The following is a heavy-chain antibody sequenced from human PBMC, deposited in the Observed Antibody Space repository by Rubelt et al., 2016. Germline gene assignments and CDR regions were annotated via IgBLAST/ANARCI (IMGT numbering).Heavy chain of an antibody. CDR3: ARNIKTASMDV. J-gene: IGHJ6*02. CDR1: GGSISSSTSY. V-gene: IGHV4-39*07. Sequence: QLQLQESGPGLVKPSETLSLTCSVSGGSISSSTSYWGWIRQPPGKGLGWIGGINHRGGTNENPSLKSRVTLSIETSKSQFSLKLTSVIAADTAVYYCARNIKTASMDVWGQGTTVTVSS. CDR2: INHRGGT. D-gene: IGHD1-14*01.